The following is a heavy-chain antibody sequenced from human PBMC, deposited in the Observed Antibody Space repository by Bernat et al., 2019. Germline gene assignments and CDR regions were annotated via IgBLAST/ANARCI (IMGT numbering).Heavy chain of an antibody. CDR1: GFTFSSYS. Sequence: EVQLVESGGGLVKPGGSLRLSCAASGFTFSSYSMNWVRQAPGKGLEWVSYISSSSSYIYYADSVKGRFTISRDNAKNSLYLQMNSLRAEDTAVYYCARITRVQGVIIPNYYYYYMDVWGKGTTVTVSS. D-gene: IGHD3-10*01. V-gene: IGHV3-21*05. CDR2: ISSSSSYI. CDR3: ARITRVQGVIIPNYYYYYMDV. J-gene: IGHJ6*03.